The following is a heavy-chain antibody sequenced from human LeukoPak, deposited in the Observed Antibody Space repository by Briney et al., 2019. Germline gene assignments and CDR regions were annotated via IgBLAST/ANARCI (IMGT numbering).Heavy chain of an antibody. J-gene: IGHJ4*02. CDR3: ARVSGYSSSYWFDY. Sequence: GGSLRLSCAASGFTVSSNYMSWVRQAPGKGLEWVAVISYDGSNKYYADSVKGRFTISRDNSKNTLYLQMNSLRAEDTAVYYCARVSGYSSSYWFDYWGQGTLVTVSS. V-gene: IGHV3-30-3*01. CDR2: ISYDGSNK. D-gene: IGHD6-13*01. CDR1: GFTVSSNY.